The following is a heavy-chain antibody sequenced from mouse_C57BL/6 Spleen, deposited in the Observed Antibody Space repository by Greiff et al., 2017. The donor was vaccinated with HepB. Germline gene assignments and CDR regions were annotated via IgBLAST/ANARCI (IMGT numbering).Heavy chain of an antibody. V-gene: IGHV1-81*01. J-gene: IGHJ4*01. CDR3: ARENGNDRSYYAMDY. D-gene: IGHD2-2*01. CDR2: IYPRSGNT. Sequence: VQLQQSGAELARPGASVKLSCKASGYTFTSYGISWVKQRTGQGLEWIGEIYPRSGNTYYNEKFKGKATLTADKSSSTAYLELRSLTSSDSAVYFCARENGNDRSYYAMDYWVQGTSVTVSS. CDR1: GYTFTSYG.